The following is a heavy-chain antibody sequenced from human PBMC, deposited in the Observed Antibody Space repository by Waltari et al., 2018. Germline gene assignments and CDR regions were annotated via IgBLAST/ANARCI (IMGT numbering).Heavy chain of an antibody. Sequence: EVQLLVSGGGMVQPGGSLRLSSAASGLIFGRYAKTWVRQAPGKAQEWVSMISGNGGETFYADTVLGRFTTSRDNPKNKVFMQMDSLRAEDSALYFCTKRAHLSALDVCGQGTMVTVSS. V-gene: IGHV3-23*01. J-gene: IGHJ3*01. CDR1: GLIFGRYA. CDR2: ISGNGGET. CDR3: TKRAHLSALDV.